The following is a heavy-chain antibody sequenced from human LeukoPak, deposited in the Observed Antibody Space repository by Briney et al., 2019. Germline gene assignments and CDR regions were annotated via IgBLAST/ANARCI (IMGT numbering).Heavy chain of an antibody. J-gene: IGHJ4*02. CDR1: GYTFTTYG. D-gene: IGHD3-10*01. Sequence: ASVKVSCKASGYTFTTYGITWVRQAPGQGLEWMGWISGYSGNTNSAQKLQGRVTMTTDTSTSTVYMELRSLRSDDTAVYYCARNGRGGSGSYFDYWGQGTLVTVSS. CDR2: ISGYSGNT. CDR3: ARNGRGGSGSYFDY. V-gene: IGHV1-18*01.